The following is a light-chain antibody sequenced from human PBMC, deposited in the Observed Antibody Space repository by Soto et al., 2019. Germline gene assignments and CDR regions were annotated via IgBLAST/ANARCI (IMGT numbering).Light chain of an antibody. J-gene: IGLJ1*01. V-gene: IGLV2-14*03. CDR1: SSDDGGYNY. CDR2: DVS. CDR3: SSYTSSSTPYV. Sequence: QSVLTQPASVSGSPGQSITISCTGTSSDDGGYNYVSWYQHHPGKAPKLMIYDVSNRPSGVSNRFSGSESGNTASLTISGLQAEDEADYYCSSYTSSSTPYVFGTGTKVTVL.